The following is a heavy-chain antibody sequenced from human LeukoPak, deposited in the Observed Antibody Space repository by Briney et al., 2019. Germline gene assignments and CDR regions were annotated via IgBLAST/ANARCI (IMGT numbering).Heavy chain of an antibody. D-gene: IGHD3-10*01. Sequence: ASVKVSCKASGYTFTNYGITWVRQAPGQGLEWMGWISASNGDTHYSEKFQDRITVTTDTSTSTAYMELRSLVSDDTAVYYCARDAGSGYYYYYGMDVWGQGTTVTVSS. CDR2: ISASNGDT. CDR1: GYTFTNYG. CDR3: ARDAGSGYYYYYGMDV. V-gene: IGHV1-18*01. J-gene: IGHJ6*02.